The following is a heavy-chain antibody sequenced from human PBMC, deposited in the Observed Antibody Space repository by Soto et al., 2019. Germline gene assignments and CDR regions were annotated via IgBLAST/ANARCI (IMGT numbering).Heavy chain of an antibody. Sequence: PWGTLILACESSGFTFSIYVMHWVRHAPGKGLHLPAATSSAGNDKYYPESVYGRLTLSIDNSKNTLYFQMNRLRAEDTSVSYFARTFYFDRSGRGSRGQGTTLTISS. CDR1: GFTFSIYV. CDR3: ARTFYFDRSGRGS. CDR2: TSSAGNDK. V-gene: IGHV3-30*14. J-gene: IGHJ6*01. D-gene: IGHD3-22*01.